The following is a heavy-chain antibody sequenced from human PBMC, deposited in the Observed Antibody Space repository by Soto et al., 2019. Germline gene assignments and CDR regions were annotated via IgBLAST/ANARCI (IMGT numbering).Heavy chain of an antibody. Sequence: GGSLRLSCAASGSTFSSYAMSWVRQAPGEGLEWVSTIDGSGGITYYADSVKGRFTISRDNSRNTVYLQMNSLRGDDTALYYCVKNSGWFNTWGQGALVTVSS. D-gene: IGHD3-10*01. CDR1: GSTFSSYA. CDR2: IDGSGGIT. V-gene: IGHV3-23*01. J-gene: IGHJ5*02. CDR3: VKNSGWFNT.